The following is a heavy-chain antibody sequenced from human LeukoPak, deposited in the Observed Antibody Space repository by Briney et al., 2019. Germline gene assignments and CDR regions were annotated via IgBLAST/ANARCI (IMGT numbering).Heavy chain of an antibody. D-gene: IGHD3-22*01. CDR1: GFTVSSNY. CDR3: AKDLESSGYYRPEGCI. Sequence: GGSLRLSCAVSGFTVSSNYMNWVRQAPGKGLEWVSVIYRDGIPYYADSVKGRFTISRDNSKNTLYLQMNSLRAEDTAVYYCAKDLESSGYYRPEGCIWGQGTMVTVSS. J-gene: IGHJ3*02. V-gene: IGHV3-53*01. CDR2: IYRDGIP.